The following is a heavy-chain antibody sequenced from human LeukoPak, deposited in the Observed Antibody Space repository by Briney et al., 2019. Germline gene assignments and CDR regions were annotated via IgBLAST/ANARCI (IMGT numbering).Heavy chain of an antibody. CDR1: GYRFTTSW. CDR2: IYPGDSDT. J-gene: IGHJ4*02. CDR3: AKAAGGYSSGWNFDY. Sequence: GESLKISCRGSGYRFTTSWIAWVRQMPGKGLECMGIIYPGDSDTRYSPSFQGQVIISADKSISTAYLQWSGLKASDTAMYYCAKAAGGYSSGWNFDYWGQGTLVTVSS. V-gene: IGHV5-51*01. D-gene: IGHD6-19*01.